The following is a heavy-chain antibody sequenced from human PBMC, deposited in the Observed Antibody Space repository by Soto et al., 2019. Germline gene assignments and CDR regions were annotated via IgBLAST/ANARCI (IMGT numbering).Heavy chain of an antibody. D-gene: IGHD2-15*01. CDR3: VREGDCSGGSCYSGLHS. Sequence: EVQLVESGGGLVQPGESLRLSCAASGFTFSNFWMSWVRQAPGKGLEWVANIKHDGGETYYVDSVKGRFTISRDNAKNSLYLQMYSLRAEDKGVYYCVREGDCSGGSCYSGLHSWGQGTLVTVSS. V-gene: IGHV3-7*01. CDR2: IKHDGGET. CDR1: GFTFSNFW. J-gene: IGHJ5*02.